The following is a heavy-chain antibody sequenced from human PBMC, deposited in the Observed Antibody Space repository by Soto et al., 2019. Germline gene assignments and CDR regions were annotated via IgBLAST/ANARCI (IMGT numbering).Heavy chain of an antibody. Sequence: QVQLVQSGAEVKKPGASVKVSCKASGYTFTSYGISWVRQAPGQGLEWMGWISAYNGNTNYAQKLQGRVTMTTDTSTSTAYMERRSLRSDDTAVYYCARVYYDFWSGYYTGLFDYWGQGTLVTVSS. D-gene: IGHD3-3*01. CDR2: ISAYNGNT. CDR1: GYTFTSYG. J-gene: IGHJ4*02. CDR3: ARVYYDFWSGYYTGLFDY. V-gene: IGHV1-18*01.